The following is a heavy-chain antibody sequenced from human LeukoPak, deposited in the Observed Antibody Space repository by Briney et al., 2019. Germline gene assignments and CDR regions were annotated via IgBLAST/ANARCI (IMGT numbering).Heavy chain of an antibody. J-gene: IGHJ4*02. CDR2: IYYSGST. Sequence: SETLSLTCTVSGGSISSYYWSWVRQPPGKGLEWIGYIYYSGSTNYNPSLKSRVTISVDTSKNQFSLKLSSVTAADTAVYYCASLGVRGVIIDYWGQGTLVTVSS. D-gene: IGHD3-10*01. V-gene: IGHV4-59*08. CDR3: ASLGVRGVIIDY. CDR1: GGSISSYY.